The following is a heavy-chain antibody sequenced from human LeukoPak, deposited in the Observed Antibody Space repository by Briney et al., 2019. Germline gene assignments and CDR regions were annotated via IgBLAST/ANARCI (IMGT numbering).Heavy chain of an antibody. CDR2: FYHSGST. Sequence: SETLSLTCAVSGDSISRGGYPWSWIRQPPGRGLEWIGYFYHSGSTYYNPSLKSRVTISVDRSKNQFSLKLSSVTAADTAVYYCARGEATNYYYGMDVWGQGTTVTVSS. D-gene: IGHD5-12*01. V-gene: IGHV4-30-2*01. CDR3: ARGEATNYYYGMDV. J-gene: IGHJ6*02. CDR1: GDSISRGGYP.